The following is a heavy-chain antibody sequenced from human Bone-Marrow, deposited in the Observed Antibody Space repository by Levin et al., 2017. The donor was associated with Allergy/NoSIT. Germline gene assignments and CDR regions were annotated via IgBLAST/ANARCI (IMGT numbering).Heavy chain of an antibody. CDR1: GYTFTSYY. J-gene: IGHJ5*02. CDR2: INPSGGST. CDR3: ARADSGGVAATGEFDP. Sequence: GESLKISCKASGYTFTSYYMHWVRQAPGQGLEWMGIINPSGGSTSYAQKFQGRVTMTRDTSTSTVYMELSSLRSEDTAVYYCARADSGGVAATGEFDPWGQGTLVTVSS. V-gene: IGHV1-46*01. D-gene: IGHD2-15*01.